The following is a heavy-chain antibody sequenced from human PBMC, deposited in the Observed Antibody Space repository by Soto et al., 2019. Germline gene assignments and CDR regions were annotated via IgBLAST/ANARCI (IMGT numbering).Heavy chain of an antibody. Sequence: EVQLLESGGGLVQPGGSLRLSCAASGFTFSNYAMSWVHQAPGKGLDWVSSVNGGGGSTTYYGDAVKGRFTISRDNSKNTLYLQMNSLRAEDTALYYCAKGARWELPLDNWGQGTLVTVSS. CDR3: AKGARWELPLDN. D-gene: IGHD1-26*01. V-gene: IGHV3-23*01. CDR1: GFTFSNYA. CDR2: VNGGGGSTT. J-gene: IGHJ4*02.